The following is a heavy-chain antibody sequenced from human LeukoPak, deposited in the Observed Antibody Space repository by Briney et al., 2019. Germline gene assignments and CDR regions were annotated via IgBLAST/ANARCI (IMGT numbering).Heavy chain of an antibody. CDR3: ARTATIFGVVTSFDY. CDR1: GGSISSSSYY. CDR2: IYYSGST. J-gene: IGHJ4*02. D-gene: IGHD3-3*01. Sequence: SETLSLTCTVSGGSISSSSYYWGWIRQPPGKGLEWIGSIYYSGSTYYNPSLKSRVTISVDTSKNQFSLKLSSVTAADTAVYYCARTATIFGVVTSFDYWGQGTLVTVSS. V-gene: IGHV4-39*07.